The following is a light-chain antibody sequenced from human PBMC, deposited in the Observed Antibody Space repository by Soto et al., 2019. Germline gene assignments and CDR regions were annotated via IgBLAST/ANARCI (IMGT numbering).Light chain of an antibody. CDR1: NIGSKS. V-gene: IGLV3-21*02. CDR2: DDS. J-gene: IGLJ1*01. Sequence: SYELTQPPSVSVAPGQTAKIICGGNNIGSKSVQWYQQKPGQAPVLVVYDDSDRPSGIPERFSGSKSWNTATLTISRVEAGGEADYYCQVWDTSSDHYVFGTGTKVTVL. CDR3: QVWDTSSDHYV.